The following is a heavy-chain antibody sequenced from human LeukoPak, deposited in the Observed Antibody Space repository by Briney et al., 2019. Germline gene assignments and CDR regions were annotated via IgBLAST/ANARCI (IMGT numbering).Heavy chain of an antibody. D-gene: IGHD5-18*01. Sequence: GGSLRLSCAASGFTFNTYTINWVRQAPGKGLEWVSSISSSSSYIYYADSVKGRFTISRDNSKNTLFLQMNSLRGEDTAVYYCATTLGGYRGFDYWGQGTLVTVSS. V-gene: IGHV3-21*01. CDR3: ATTLGGYRGFDY. CDR2: ISSSSSYI. CDR1: GFTFNTYT. J-gene: IGHJ4*02.